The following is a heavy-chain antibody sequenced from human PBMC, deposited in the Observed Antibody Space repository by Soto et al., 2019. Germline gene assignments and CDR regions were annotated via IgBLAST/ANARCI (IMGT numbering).Heavy chain of an antibody. Sequence: SETLSLTCTVSGGSISGYYWSWIRQPPGKGLEWIGYIYYSGSTNYNPSLKSRVTISVDTSKNQFSLKLSSVTAADTAVYYCTKSAQITSSGCYRDWGQGTLVTVSS. J-gene: IGHJ4*02. CDR1: GGSISGYY. D-gene: IGHD6-19*01. CDR2: IYYSGST. V-gene: IGHV4-59*01. CDR3: TKSAQITSSGCYRD.